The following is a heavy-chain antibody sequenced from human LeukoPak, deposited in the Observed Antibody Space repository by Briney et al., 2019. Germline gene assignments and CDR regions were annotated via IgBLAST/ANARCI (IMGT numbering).Heavy chain of an antibody. D-gene: IGHD1-26*01. Sequence: SQTLSLTCTVSGGSISSGDYYWSWIRQPPGKGLEWIGYIYYSGSTYYNPSLKSRVTISVDTYKNQFSLKLSSVTAADTAVYYCARVRVGAHWFDPWGQGTLVTVSS. J-gene: IGHJ5*02. CDR2: IYYSGST. V-gene: IGHV4-30-4*08. CDR3: ARVRVGAHWFDP. CDR1: GGSISSGDYY.